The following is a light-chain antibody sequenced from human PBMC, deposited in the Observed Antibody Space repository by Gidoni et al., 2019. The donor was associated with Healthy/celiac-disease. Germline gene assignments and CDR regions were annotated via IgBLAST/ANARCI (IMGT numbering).Light chain of an antibody. J-gene: IGKJ3*01. CDR3: MQALQTPFT. CDR2: LGS. Sequence: DIVMTQSPLSLPVTPGEPASISCRSSQSLLHSNGYNSLDWYLQKPGQSPQLLIYLGSNRASGVPDRFSGSGSGTDFTLKISRVEAEDVGVYYCMQALQTPFTFGPGTKVDIE. CDR1: QSLLHSNGYNS. V-gene: IGKV2-28*01.